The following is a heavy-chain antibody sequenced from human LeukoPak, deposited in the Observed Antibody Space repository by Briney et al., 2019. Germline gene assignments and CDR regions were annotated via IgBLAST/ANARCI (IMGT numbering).Heavy chain of an antibody. CDR2: IYYSGST. CDR3: ASSSSGRYYDSSGYYYGLDY. D-gene: IGHD3-22*01. J-gene: IGHJ4*02. Sequence: SETLSLTCTVSGGSISSYYWSWIRQPPGKGLEWIGYIYYSGSTYYNPSLKSRVTISVDTSKNQFSLKLSSVTAADTAVYYCASSSSGRYYDSSGYYYGLDYWGQGTLVTVSS. V-gene: IGHV4-59*06. CDR1: GGSISSYY.